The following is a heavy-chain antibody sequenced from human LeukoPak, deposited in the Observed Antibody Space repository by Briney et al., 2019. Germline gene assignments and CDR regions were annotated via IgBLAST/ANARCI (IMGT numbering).Heavy chain of an antibody. D-gene: IGHD6-13*01. V-gene: IGHV1-2*02. CDR3: ARPPQLIAAARTYNWFDS. CDR2: INPNSGGT. CDR1: GYTFTDYY. Sequence: GASVKVSCKATGYTFTDYYMHWVRQAPGQGLEWMGWINPNSGGTNYAQKFQGRVTMTRDTSISTAYMELSGLRSDDTAVYYCARPPQLIAAARTYNWFDSWGQGTLVTVSS. J-gene: IGHJ5*01.